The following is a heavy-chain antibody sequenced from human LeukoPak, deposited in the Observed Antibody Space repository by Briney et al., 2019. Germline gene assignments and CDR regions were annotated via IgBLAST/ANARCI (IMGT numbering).Heavy chain of an antibody. Sequence: ASVKVSCKTSGQTFSSYGFSWVRQAPGQGLEWMGWIGGYNGNTKFEEKFQDRVTMTTDTSTNTAYMELRSLRSDDTATYYCATGYPKRRPSDMLTVPLFDYWGQGSLVIVSS. V-gene: IGHV1-18*01. D-gene: IGHD3-9*01. CDR1: GQTFSSYG. J-gene: IGHJ4*02. CDR3: ATGYPKRRPSDMLTVPLFDY. CDR2: IGGYNGNT.